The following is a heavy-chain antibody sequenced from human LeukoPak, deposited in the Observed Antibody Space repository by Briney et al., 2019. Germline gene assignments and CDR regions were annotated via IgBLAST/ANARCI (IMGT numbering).Heavy chain of an antibody. J-gene: IGHJ4*02. CDR2: INTDGGST. V-gene: IGHV3-74*01. CDR1: GFTFGSYW. D-gene: IGHD2-2*02. CDR3: GRGFSIVPAGIPDY. Sequence: GGSLRLSCAASGFTFGSYWMHWIRQAPGKGLVWVSRINTDGGSTTYADSVKGRFTISRDNAKNTLYLQMNSLRAEDTAVYYCGRGFSIVPAGIPDYWGLGTLVTVSS.